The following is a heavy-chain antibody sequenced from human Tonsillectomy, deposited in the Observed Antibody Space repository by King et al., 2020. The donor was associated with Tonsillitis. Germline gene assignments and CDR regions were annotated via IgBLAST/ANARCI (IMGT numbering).Heavy chain of an antibody. Sequence: VQLVESGGGLVQPGGSLTLSCAASGFTFSSYAMSWVRQAPGRGLEWVSAISGSGDRTYHADSVKGRFTMSRDSSKKTLYLQMNSLRAEDTAVYYFAKDGYCSSNSCSYFDYWGQGTRVTVPS. V-gene: IGHV3-23*04. D-gene: IGHD2-2*03. CDR2: ISGSGDRT. CDR3: AKDGYCSSNSCSYFDY. J-gene: IGHJ4*02. CDR1: GFTFSSYA.